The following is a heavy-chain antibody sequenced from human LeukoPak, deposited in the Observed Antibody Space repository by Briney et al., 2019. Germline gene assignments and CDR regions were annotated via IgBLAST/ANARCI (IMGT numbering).Heavy chain of an antibody. CDR1: GFTFGDYA. J-gene: IGHJ4*02. D-gene: IGHD3-3*01. CDR3: TTDSVLEWLLPPRGY. Sequence: GGSLRLSCTASGFTFGDYAMSWFRQAPGKGLEWVGFIRSKAYGGTTEYAASVKGRFTISRDDSKSIAYLQMNSLKTEDTAVYYCTTDSVLEWLLPPRGYWGQGTLVTVSS. V-gene: IGHV3-49*03. CDR2: IRSKAYGGTT.